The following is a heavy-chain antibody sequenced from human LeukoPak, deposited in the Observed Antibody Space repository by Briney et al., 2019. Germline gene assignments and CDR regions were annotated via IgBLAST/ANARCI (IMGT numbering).Heavy chain of an antibody. CDR2: IYSSGST. D-gene: IGHD3-10*01. CDR3: ARNYYGSGSYYP. V-gene: IGHV4-59*01. CDR1: GASINSYY. J-gene: IGHJ5*02. Sequence: SETLSLTCTVSGASINSYYWSWIRQPPGKVLEWIGYIYSSGSTNYNPSLKSRVTISVDTSKNQFSLKLTSMTAADTAVYHCARNYYGSGSYYPWGQGTLVTVSS.